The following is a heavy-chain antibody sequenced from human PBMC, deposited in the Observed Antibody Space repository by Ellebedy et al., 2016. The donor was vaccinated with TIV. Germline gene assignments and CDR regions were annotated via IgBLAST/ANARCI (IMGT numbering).Heavy chain of an antibody. Sequence: GESLKISCAASGFTFGSFAMHWVRQAPGKGLEWISVISGDGSSTYLADSVKGRFTLTRDNSKKTLYLEMNRLRADDTAVYYCAKGSSSGFTYDRVGFEYWGQGTLVSVSS. V-gene: IGHV3-23*01. J-gene: IGHJ4*02. CDR1: GFTFGSFA. CDR2: ISGDGSST. CDR3: AKGSSSGFTYDRVGFEY. D-gene: IGHD3-22*01.